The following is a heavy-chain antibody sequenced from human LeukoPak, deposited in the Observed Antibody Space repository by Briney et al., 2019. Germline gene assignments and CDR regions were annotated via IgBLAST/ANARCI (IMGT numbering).Heavy chain of an antibody. V-gene: IGHV3-7*01. CDR3: ARRALRYFDWLSTNYYYYGMDV. D-gene: IGHD3-9*01. CDR2: IKQDGSEK. CDR1: GFTFSSYW. Sequence: QTGGSLRLSCAASGFTFSSYWMSWVRQAPGKGLEWVTNIKQDGSEKYYVDSVKGRFTISRDNAKNSLYLHMNSLRAEDTAVYYCARRALRYFDWLSTNYYYYGMDVWGQGTTVTVSS. J-gene: IGHJ6*02.